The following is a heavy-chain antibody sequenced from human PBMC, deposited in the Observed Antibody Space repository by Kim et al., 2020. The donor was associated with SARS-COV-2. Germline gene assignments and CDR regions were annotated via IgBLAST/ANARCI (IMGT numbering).Heavy chain of an antibody. V-gene: IGHV4-59*01. CDR3: ARVSAVYYDFWSGTGGMDV. Sequence: RVTISVDTSKNQFSLKLSSVTAADTAVYYCARVSAVYYDFWSGTGGMDVWGQGTTVTVSS. D-gene: IGHD3-3*01. J-gene: IGHJ6*02.